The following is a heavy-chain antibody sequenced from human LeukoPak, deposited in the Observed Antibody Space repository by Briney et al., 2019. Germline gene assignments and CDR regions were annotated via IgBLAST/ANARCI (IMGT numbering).Heavy chain of an antibody. D-gene: IGHD6-13*01. CDR3: ARDIAAAGTEFFDY. J-gene: IGHJ4*02. Sequence: GGSLRLSCAASGFTFSSYGTHWVRQAPGKGLEWVAVISYDGSNKYYADSVKGRFTISRDNSKNTLYLQMNSLRAEDTAVYYCARDIAAAGTEFFDYWGQGTLVTVSS. CDR1: GFTFSSYG. CDR2: ISYDGSNK. V-gene: IGHV3-30*03.